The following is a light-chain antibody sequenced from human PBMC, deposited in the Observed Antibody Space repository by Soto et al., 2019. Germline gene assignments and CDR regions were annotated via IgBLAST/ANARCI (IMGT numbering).Light chain of an antibody. Sequence: QLTQSPPSLSASVGHRDTITCRASQDIAIYLAWYQQKPGEAPKLLIYAASTLYGGVPSRFSGSGSGTDFALTITSLQAEDFATYYCQQLLMYPSTFGGGTKV. V-gene: IGKV1-9*01. CDR1: QDIAIY. CDR3: QQLLMYPST. J-gene: IGKJ4*01. CDR2: AAS.